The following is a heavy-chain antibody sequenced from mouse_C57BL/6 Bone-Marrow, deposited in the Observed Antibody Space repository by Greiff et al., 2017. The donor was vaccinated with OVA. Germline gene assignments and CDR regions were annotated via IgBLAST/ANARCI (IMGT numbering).Heavy chain of an antibody. CDR2: INPNNGGT. Sequence: EVQLQQSGPELVKPGASVKISCKASGYTFTDYYMNWVKQSHGKSLEWIGDINPNNGGTSYNQKFKGKATLTVDKSSSTAYMQLRSLTSEDSAVYYCARETSDSSGSPFAYWGQGTLVTVSA. D-gene: IGHD3-2*02. CDR1: GYTFTDYY. CDR3: ARETSDSSGSPFAY. V-gene: IGHV1-26*01. J-gene: IGHJ3*01.